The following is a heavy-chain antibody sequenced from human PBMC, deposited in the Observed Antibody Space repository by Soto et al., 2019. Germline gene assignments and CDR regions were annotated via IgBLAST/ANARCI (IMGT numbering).Heavy chain of an antibody. D-gene: IGHD3-10*01. CDR2: INHSGST. CDR1: GGSFSGYY. V-gene: IGHV4-34*01. CDR3: ARTKGPMVRGVTFDY. Sequence: PSETLSLTCAVYGGSFSGYYWSWIRQPLGKGLEWIGEINHSGSTNYNPSLKSRVTISVDTSKNQFSLKPSSVTAADTAVYYCARTKGPMVRGVTFDYWGQGTLVTVSS. J-gene: IGHJ4*02.